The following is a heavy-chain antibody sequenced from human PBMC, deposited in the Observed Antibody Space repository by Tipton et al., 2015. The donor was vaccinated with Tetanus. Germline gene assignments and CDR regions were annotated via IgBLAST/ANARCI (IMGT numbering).Heavy chain of an antibody. CDR3: ANSHGGGDYYDSSGYSIDY. V-gene: IGHV1-69*01. Sequence: QSGPEVKKPGSSVKVSCKASGGTFSSYAISWVRQAPGQGLEWMGGIIPIFGTANYAQKFQGRVTITADESTSTAYMELSSLRSEDTAVYYCANSHGGGDYYDSSGYSIDYWGQGTLVTVSS. J-gene: IGHJ4*02. D-gene: IGHD3-22*01. CDR1: GGTFSSYA. CDR2: IIPIFGTA.